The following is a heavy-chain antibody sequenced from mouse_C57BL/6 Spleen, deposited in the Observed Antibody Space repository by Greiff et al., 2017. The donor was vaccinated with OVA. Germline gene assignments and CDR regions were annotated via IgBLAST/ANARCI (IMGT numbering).Heavy chain of an antibody. CDR1: GYAFSSSW. V-gene: IGHV1-82*01. CDR3: ARTAFITTVVYFDY. D-gene: IGHD1-1*01. J-gene: IGHJ2*01. CDR2: IYPGDGDT. Sequence: VQLQQSGPELVKPGASVKISCKASGYAFSSSWMNWVKQRPGKGLEWIGRIYPGDGDTNYNGKFKGKATLTADKSSSTAYMQLSSLTSEDSAVYFCARTAFITTVVYFDYWGQGTTLTVSS.